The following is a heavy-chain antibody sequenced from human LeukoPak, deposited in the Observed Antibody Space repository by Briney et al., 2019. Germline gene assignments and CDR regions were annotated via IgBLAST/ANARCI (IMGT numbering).Heavy chain of an antibody. V-gene: IGHV3-23*01. CDR1: GFTFSSYV. CDR3: AKHDRSGYYYFDY. D-gene: IGHD3-22*01. J-gene: IGHJ4*02. Sequence: GGSLRLSCAASGFTFSSYVMSWVRQAPGKGLEWVSAISDSGGSTYYADSMKGRFTLSRDNSKNTLYLQMNSLRAEDTAVYYCAKHDRSGYYYFDYWGQGTLVTVSS. CDR2: ISDSGGST.